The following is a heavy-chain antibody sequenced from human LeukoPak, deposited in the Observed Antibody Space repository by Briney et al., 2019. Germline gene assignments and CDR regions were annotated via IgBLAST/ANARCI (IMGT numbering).Heavy chain of an antibody. CDR2: IYYSGST. CDR1: GGSISSYY. CDR3: ARAGNNWSFDY. Sequence: SETLSLTCTVSGGSISSYYWSWIRQPPGKGLEWIGYIYYSGSTNYNPSLKSRVTISVDTSKNQFFLKVSSVTAADTAVYYCARAGNNWSFDYWGQGTLVTVSS. J-gene: IGHJ4*02. D-gene: IGHD1-1*01. V-gene: IGHV4-59*01.